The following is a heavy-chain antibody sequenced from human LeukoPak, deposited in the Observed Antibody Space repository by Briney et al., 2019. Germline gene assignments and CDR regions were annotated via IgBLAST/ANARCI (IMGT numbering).Heavy chain of an antibody. CDR1: GYTFTSYA. V-gene: IGHV1-3*01. D-gene: IGHD3-10*01. CDR2: INAGNGNT. CDR3: ARNEVVRWFGEFGSPRSLPGAQNWFDP. Sequence: ASVKVSCKASGYTFTSYAMHWVRQAPGQRLEWMGWINAGNGNTKYSQKFQGRVTITRDTSASTAYMELSSLRSEDTAVYYCARNEVVRWFGEFGSPRSLPGAQNWFDPWGQGTLVTVSS. J-gene: IGHJ5*02.